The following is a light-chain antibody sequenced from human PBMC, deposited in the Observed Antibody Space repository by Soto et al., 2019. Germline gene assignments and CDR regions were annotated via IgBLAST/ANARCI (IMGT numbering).Light chain of an antibody. CDR1: SSNIGINY. J-gene: IGLJ3*02. Sequence: QSVLTQPPSVSAAPGQNVTIPCSGSSSNIGINYVSWYRQSPGTAPRLLIYDNNERPSGVSGRFSGSKSGTSATLGITGLQTGDEADYCGTWDSSLKAGVFGGGTKVTVL. V-gene: IGLV1-51*01. CDR2: DNN. CDR3: GTWDSSLKAGV.